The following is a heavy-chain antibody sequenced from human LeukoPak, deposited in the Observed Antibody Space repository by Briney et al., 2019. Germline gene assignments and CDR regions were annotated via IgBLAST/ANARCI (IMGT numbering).Heavy chain of an antibody. D-gene: IGHD6-25*01. CDR3: ARDRKRIPLFDY. J-gene: IGHJ4*02. CDR2: ISASGGST. V-gene: IGHV3-23*01. CDR1: GLTFSSYA. Sequence: GGSLRLSCAASGLTFSSYAMNWVRQAPGKGLEWVSTISASGGSTYYADSVKGRFTISRDNSKNTLYLQMNSLRAEDTAVYYCARDRKRIPLFDYWGQGTLVTVSS.